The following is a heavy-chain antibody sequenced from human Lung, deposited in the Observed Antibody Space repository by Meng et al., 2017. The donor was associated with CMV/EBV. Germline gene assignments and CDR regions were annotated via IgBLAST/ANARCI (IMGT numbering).Heavy chain of an antibody. Sequence: QVQLPGSGPGLVKPSGTLPPTCGVSGVSISSNIRWTWVRQPPGKGLEWIGDIDDSGSTNYNPSLNSRISISLDKSKNHFSLKVNSVTAADTAVYYCARGKQDAWELLAYWGQGALVTVSS. D-gene: IGHD1-26*01. CDR3: ARGKQDAWELLAY. V-gene: IGHV4-4*02. CDR2: IDDSGST. CDR1: GVSISSNIR. J-gene: IGHJ4*02.